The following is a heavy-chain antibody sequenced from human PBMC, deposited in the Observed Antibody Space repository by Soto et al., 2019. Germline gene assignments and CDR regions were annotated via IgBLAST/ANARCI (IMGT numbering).Heavy chain of an antibody. Sequence: GGSLRLSCAASGFTVSSNYMSWVRQAPGKGLEWASVIYSGGSTYYADSVKGRFTISRDNSKNTLYLQMNSLRAEDTAVYYCARDCSGGSCSHYYYYYYYMDVWGKGTTVTVS. J-gene: IGHJ6*03. V-gene: IGHV3-66*01. CDR1: GFTVSSNY. CDR2: IYSGGST. CDR3: ARDCSGGSCSHYYYYYYYMDV. D-gene: IGHD2-15*01.